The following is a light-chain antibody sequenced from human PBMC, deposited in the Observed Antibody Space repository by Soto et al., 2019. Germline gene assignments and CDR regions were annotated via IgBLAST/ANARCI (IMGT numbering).Light chain of an antibody. J-gene: IGKJ1*01. Sequence: DIQITQSPSTLSASVGDRVTITCRASAFISKWLAWYQQKPGTAPKLLIYQASSLESGVPSRFSGSGSGTEFTLTISSLQPDDFATYYCQHYNSYLDTFGQGTKLESK. V-gene: IGKV1-5*03. CDR3: QHYNSYLDT. CDR2: QAS. CDR1: AFISKW.